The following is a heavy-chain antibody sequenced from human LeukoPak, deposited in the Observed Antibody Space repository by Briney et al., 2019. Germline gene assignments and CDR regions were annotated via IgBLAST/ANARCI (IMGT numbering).Heavy chain of an antibody. J-gene: IGHJ3*02. V-gene: IGHV3-7*02. CDR2: IRQDGWAK. CDR3: ARPHYYDSSGYYVWGAFDI. D-gene: IGHD3-22*01. Sequence: GGALRLSCAASGFTFSGYWMSWVRQAPGKGLEWVANIRQDGWAKYYVDSVKGRFTISRDNAKNSLYMQLDRLRREYIAVYDCARPHYYDSSGYYVWGAFDIWGQGTMVTVSS. CDR1: GFTFSGYW.